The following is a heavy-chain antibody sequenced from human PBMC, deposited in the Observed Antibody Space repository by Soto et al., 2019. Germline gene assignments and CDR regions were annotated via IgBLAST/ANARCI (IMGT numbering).Heavy chain of an antibody. CDR3: ARGSVGYCTNGVCYTFDY. D-gene: IGHD2-8*01. V-gene: IGHV4-31*03. Sequence: QVQLQESGPGLVKPSKTLSLTCTVSGGSISSGGYYWSWIRQHPGKGLEWIGYIYYSGSTYYNPSLKRRVTISVDTSKNQFSLKLSSVTAADTAVYYCARGSVGYCTNGVCYTFDYWGQGTLVSVSS. J-gene: IGHJ4*02. CDR2: IYYSGST. CDR1: GGSISSGGYY.